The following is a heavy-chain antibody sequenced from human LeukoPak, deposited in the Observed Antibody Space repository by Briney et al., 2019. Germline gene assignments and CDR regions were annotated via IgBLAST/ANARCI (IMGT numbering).Heavy chain of an antibody. CDR1: GYTFTCYY. V-gene: IGHV1-2*04. J-gene: IGHJ3*02. Sequence: GASVKVSCKASGYTFTCYYMHWVRQAPGQGLEWMGWINPNSGGTNYAQKFQGWVTMTRDTSISTAYMELSRLRSDDTAVYYCAREMGYGYCSGGSCYSESAFDIWGQGTMVTVSS. CDR3: AREMGYGYCSGGSCYSESAFDI. CDR2: INPNSGGT. D-gene: IGHD2-15*01.